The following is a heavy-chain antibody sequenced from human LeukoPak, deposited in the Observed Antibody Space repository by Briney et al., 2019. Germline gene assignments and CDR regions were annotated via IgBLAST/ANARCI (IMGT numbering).Heavy chain of an antibody. CDR3: AREMEGDYGSGTFFDL. CDR2: ISDSGSTI. J-gene: IGHJ4*02. Sequence: GGSLRLSCAASEFVFSDYYMSWIRQAPGKGLEWVSYISDSGSTIYYADSVRGRFTISRDNVKNSLYLQMNGLRAEDTAVYYCAREMEGDYGSGTFFDLWGQGNMVTVSS. V-gene: IGHV3-11*01. CDR1: EFVFSDYY. D-gene: IGHD3-10*01.